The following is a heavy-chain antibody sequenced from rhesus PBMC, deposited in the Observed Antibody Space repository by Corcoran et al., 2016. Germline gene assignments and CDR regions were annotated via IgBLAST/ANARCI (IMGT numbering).Heavy chain of an antibody. CDR2: IGESGGAI. CDR1: GFTFSSYE. J-gene: IGHJ6*01. V-gene: IGHV3-100*02. CDR3: TRSAAASFYGLDS. D-gene: IGHD6-25*01. Sequence: DVQLVESGGGLVEPGGSLRLSCVASGFTFSSYEMHWVRQAPGKGLEWVSVIGESGGAIYYADSVRGLFTISRDNTKNSLFLQMNSLRAEDTAVYYYTRSAAASFYGLDSWGQGVVVTVSS.